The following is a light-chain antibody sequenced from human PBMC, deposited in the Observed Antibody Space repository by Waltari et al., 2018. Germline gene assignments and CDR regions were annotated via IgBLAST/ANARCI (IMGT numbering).Light chain of an antibody. CDR1: QGISTW. J-gene: IGKJ4*01. CDR3: QQANNFPIT. CDR2: AAS. Sequence: DIQMTQSPSSVSASVGDRVTITCRASQGISTWLAWCQQKPGKAPRLLIFAASSLQSGVPSRCSGSGSGTDFTLTISSLQPEDVATYYCQQANNFPITFGGGTKVEIK. V-gene: IGKV1-12*01.